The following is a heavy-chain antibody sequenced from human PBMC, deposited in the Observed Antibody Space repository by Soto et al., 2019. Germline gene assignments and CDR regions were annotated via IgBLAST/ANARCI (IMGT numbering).Heavy chain of an antibody. D-gene: IGHD6-19*01. CDR1: GFTFSSYW. J-gene: IGHJ4*02. Sequence: QLGGSLRRSCAASGFTFSSYWMHWVRQAPGKGLVWVSRINSDGSSTSYADSVKGRFTISRDNAKNTLYLQMNSLRAEDTAVYYCARVTVALTGGHFDYWGQGTLVTVSS. CDR3: ARVTVALTGGHFDY. V-gene: IGHV3-74*01. CDR2: INSDGSST.